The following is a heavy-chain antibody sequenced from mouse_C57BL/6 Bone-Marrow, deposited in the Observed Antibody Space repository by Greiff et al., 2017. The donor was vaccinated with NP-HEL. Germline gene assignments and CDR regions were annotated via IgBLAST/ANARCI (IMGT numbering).Heavy chain of an antibody. CDR2: INPSNGGT. D-gene: IGHD1-1*01. CDR3: ARWGGSTSFAY. CDR1: GYTFTSYW. J-gene: IGHJ3*01. Sequence: QVQLQQPGTELVKPGASVKLSCKASGYTFTSYWMHWVKQRPGQGLEWIGNINPSNGGTNYNEKFKSQATLTVDKSSRTAYMQLSRLTSEGSAVYYCARWGGSTSFAYWGQGTLVTVSA. V-gene: IGHV1-53*01.